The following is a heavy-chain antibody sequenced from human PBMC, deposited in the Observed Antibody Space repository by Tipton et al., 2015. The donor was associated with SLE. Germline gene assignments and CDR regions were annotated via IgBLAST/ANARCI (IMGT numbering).Heavy chain of an antibody. CDR1: GFTFTDYS. J-gene: IGHJ3*02. CDR3: ARTGYGDYEGDAFDI. V-gene: IGHV1-2*02. Sequence: QVQLVQSGPEVKKPGASLKVSCKASGFTFTDYSMHWVRQAPGQGLEWMGWINPNSGGTNYAQKFQGRVTMTRDTSISTAYMELSRLRADDTAVYYCARTGYGDYEGDAFDIWGQGTMVTVSS. CDR2: INPNSGGT. D-gene: IGHD4-17*01.